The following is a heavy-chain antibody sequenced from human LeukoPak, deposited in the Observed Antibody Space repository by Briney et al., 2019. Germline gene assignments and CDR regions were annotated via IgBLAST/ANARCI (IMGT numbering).Heavy chain of an antibody. J-gene: IGHJ6*03. Sequence: GGSLRLSCAASGFTFSNYWMHWVRQAPGKGLVWVSLINTDGSSTSYVDSVKGRFTISRDIVKNTLYLQMNSLRAEGTAVYYCARGGGSWYLVSYYYYMDVWGKGTTVTVSS. V-gene: IGHV3-74*01. CDR2: INTDGSST. CDR1: GFTFSNYW. CDR3: ARGGGSWYLVSYYYYMDV. D-gene: IGHD6-13*01.